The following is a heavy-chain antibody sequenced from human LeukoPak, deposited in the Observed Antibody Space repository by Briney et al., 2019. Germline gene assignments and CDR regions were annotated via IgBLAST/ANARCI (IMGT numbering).Heavy chain of an antibody. J-gene: IGHJ4*02. CDR2: IIPIFGTA. V-gene: IGHV1-69*13. CDR1: GYTFTSYG. D-gene: IGHD6-13*01. CDR3: ARGVSSSWYYYFDY. Sequence: SVKVSCKASGYTFTSYGISWVRQAPGQGLEWMGGIIPIFGTANYAQKFQGRVTITADESTSTAYMELSSLRSEDTAVYYCARGVSSSWYYYFDYWGQGTLVAVSS.